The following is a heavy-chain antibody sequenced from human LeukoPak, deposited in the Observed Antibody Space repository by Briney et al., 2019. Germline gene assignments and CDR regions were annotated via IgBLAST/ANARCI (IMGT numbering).Heavy chain of an antibody. Sequence: GGSLRLSCAASGFTFSSYRVNWVRHAPGKGLEWVSHISSSSSTIHYADSVKGRFTISRDNAKNSLYLQMNSLRAEDTAVYYCARDIGVRAACDYWGQGTLVTVSS. J-gene: IGHJ4*02. V-gene: IGHV3-48*01. CDR1: GFTFSSYR. CDR3: ARDIGVRAACDY. D-gene: IGHD6-25*01. CDR2: ISSSSSTI.